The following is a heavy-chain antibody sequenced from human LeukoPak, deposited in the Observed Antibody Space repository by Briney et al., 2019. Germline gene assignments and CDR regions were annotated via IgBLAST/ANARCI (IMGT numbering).Heavy chain of an antibody. J-gene: IGHJ4*02. Sequence: GGSLRLSCAAAGFTFSKYWMNWGRQAPEEGLEWVSNMNEYGIEKYYVDSVRCRFNISGDNDENSVFLHMNSLRVEDTAVYPCARVLYGSRVYALDSWGPGILVTVSS. CDR1: GFTFSKYW. CDR3: ARVLYGSRVYALDS. D-gene: IGHD2-8*01. V-gene: IGHV3-7*01. CDR2: MNEYGIEK.